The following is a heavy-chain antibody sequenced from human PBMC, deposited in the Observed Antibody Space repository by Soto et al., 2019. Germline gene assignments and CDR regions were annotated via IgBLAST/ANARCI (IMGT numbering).Heavy chain of an antibody. Sequence: QVQLQQWGAGLLKPSETLSLTCAVYGGSFSGYYWSWISQPAGKGLEWSGEINHSGSTNYNPTLKSRVTISIATSKNQFSLKLSSVTAADTAVYYCAKIPRGPNAAFDYWGQGTMVTVSS. J-gene: IGHJ3*01. CDR2: INHSGST. CDR3: AKIPRGPNAAFDY. D-gene: IGHD5-12*01. CDR1: GGSFSGYY. V-gene: IGHV4-34*01.